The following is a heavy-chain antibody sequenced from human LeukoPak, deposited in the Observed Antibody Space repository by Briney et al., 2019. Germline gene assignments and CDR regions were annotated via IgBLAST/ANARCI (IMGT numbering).Heavy chain of an antibody. CDR1: GFNFSSYG. CDR2: IRYDASDK. D-gene: IGHD3-3*01. J-gene: IGHJ4*02. V-gene: IGHV3-30*02. CDR3: AKGLSIMVYGVAPFDQ. Sequence: TGGSLRLSCETSGFNFSSYGMYWLRQAPGKGLEWVAFIRYDASDKFYAGSVKGRFSLSRDNTKNVLYLQMTSLRPEDTAVYYCAKGLSIMVYGVAPFDQWGQGILVTVSS.